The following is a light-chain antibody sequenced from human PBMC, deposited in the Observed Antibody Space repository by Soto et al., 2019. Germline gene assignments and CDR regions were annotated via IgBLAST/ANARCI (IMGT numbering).Light chain of an antibody. V-gene: IGLV1-40*01. J-gene: IGLJ3*02. CDR3: QAYDSSLSDWV. Sequence: QAVVTQPPSVSGAPGQRVTISCTGSSSNIGSGYDVHWYQQLPGTAPKLLIYGNTNRPSGVPDRFSGSTSGTSASLAITGLQAEDEADYYCQAYDSSLSDWVFGGGTKVTVL. CDR2: GNT. CDR1: SSNIGSGYD.